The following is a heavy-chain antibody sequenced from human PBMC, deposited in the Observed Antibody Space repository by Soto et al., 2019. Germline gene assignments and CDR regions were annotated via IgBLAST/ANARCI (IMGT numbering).Heavy chain of an antibody. Sequence: GGSLRLSCAASGFTFSSYWMSWVRQAPGKGLEWVANIKQDGSEKYYVDSVKGRFTISRDNAKNSLYLQMNSLRAEDTAVYYCARDRYSSSWYYFDYWGQGTLVTVSS. J-gene: IGHJ4*02. D-gene: IGHD6-13*01. CDR3: ARDRYSSSWYYFDY. CDR1: GFTFSSYW. CDR2: IKQDGSEK. V-gene: IGHV3-7*05.